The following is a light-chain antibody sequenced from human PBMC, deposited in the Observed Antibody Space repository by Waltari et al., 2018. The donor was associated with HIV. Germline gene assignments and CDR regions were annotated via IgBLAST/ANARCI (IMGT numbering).Light chain of an antibody. J-gene: IGLJ2*01. Sequence: QSVLTQPPSASGTPGQRVTISCSGSSSNIGSNAVNWYQQLPRTAPKLLIYTKNQRPSGVPDRVPGSKSGTSASLAISGLQSEDEADYYCAAWDDSLDGVVFGGGTKLTVL. CDR3: AAWDDSLDGVV. CDR1: SSNIGSNA. CDR2: TKN. V-gene: IGLV1-44*01.